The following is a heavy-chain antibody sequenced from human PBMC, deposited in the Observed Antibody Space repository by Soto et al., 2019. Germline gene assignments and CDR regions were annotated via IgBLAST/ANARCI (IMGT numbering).Heavy chain of an antibody. CDR3: ARRIWDIEVVVVATRGAYDI. V-gene: IGHV3-9*01. J-gene: IGHJ3*02. CDR2: ISWHSGTI. D-gene: IGHD2-15*01. CDR1: GFTFENYA. Sequence: EVQLVESGGGLVQPGRSLRLSCAASGFTFENYAMHWVRLGPGKGLEWVSGISWHSGTIGYADSVRGRFTISRDNAKNSLYLQMNSLRVEDTAAYYCARRIWDIEVVVVATRGAYDIWGQGTMVTVSS.